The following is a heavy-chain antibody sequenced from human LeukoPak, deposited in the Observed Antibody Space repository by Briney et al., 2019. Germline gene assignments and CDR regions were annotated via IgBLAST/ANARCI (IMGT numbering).Heavy chain of an antibody. CDR2: IFPSGST. D-gene: IGHD3-10*01. CDR3: AKSNGYGLVDI. V-gene: IGHV4-4*07. CDR1: DDSITAYH. Sequence: SETLSLTCTVSDDSITAYHWNWIRQPAGKGLEWVGRIFPSGSTNYSPSLKSRVTMSVDTSKNYFSLKLTSVTAADTAVYYCAKSNGYGLVDIWGQGTMVTVSS. J-gene: IGHJ3*02.